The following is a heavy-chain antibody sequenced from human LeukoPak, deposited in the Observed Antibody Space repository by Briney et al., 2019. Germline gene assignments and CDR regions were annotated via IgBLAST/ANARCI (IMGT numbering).Heavy chain of an antibody. CDR2: ISYDGSNK. CDR1: GFTFSSYG. V-gene: IGHV3-30*03. J-gene: IGHJ4*02. D-gene: IGHD2-15*01. Sequence: GGSLRLSCAASGFTFSSYGMHWVRQAPGKGLEWVAVISYDGSNKYYADSVKGRFTISRDNSKNTLYLQMNSLRAEDTAVYYCAREVAHEGQLGYWGQGTLVTVSS. CDR3: AREVAHEGQLGY.